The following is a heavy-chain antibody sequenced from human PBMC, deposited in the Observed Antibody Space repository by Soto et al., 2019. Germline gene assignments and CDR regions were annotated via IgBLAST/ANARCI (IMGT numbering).Heavy chain of an antibody. CDR1: GFTLSTRGVG. D-gene: IGHD5-12*01. J-gene: IGHJ4*02. CDR2: IFLDDDK. CDR3: AHRPRGYAYYFDY. V-gene: IGHV2-5*02. Sequence: QITLKESGPTLVKPTQTLTLTCTFSGFTLSTRGVGVAWILQPPGKALEWLALIFLDDDKWYSPSLRSRLTITADTSKTQVVLTMSNMDPVDTATYYCAHRPRGYAYYFDYWGQGTLVTVSS.